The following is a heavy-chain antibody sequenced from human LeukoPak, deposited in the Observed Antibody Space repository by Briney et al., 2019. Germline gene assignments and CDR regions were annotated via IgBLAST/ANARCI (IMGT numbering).Heavy chain of an antibody. Sequence: ASVKVSCKASGYTFTSYAMNWVRQAPGQGLEWMGWINTNTGNPTCAQGFTGRFVFSLDTSVSTAYLQISSLKAEDTAVYYCARVRAAAPYYYMDVWGKGTTVTVSS. CDR3: ARVRAAAPYYYMDV. D-gene: IGHD6-13*01. CDR2: INTNTGNP. CDR1: GYTFTSYA. V-gene: IGHV7-4-1*02. J-gene: IGHJ6*03.